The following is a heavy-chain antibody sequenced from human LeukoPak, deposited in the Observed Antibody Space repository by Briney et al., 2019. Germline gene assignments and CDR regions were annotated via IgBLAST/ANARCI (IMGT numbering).Heavy chain of an antibody. V-gene: IGHV4-4*07. CDR2: IYTSGST. J-gene: IGHJ4*02. Sequence: SETLSLTCTVSGGSISSYYWSWIRQPAGKGLEWIGRIYTSGSTNYNPSLKSRVTISVDKSKNQFSLKLSSVTAAHTAVYYCARVDSSGWTGTFDYWGQGTLVTVSS. CDR3: ARVDSSGWTGTFDY. D-gene: IGHD6-19*01. CDR1: GGSISSYY.